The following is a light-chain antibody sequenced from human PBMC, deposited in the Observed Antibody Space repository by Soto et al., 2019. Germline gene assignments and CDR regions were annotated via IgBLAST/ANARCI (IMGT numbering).Light chain of an antibody. J-gene: IGLJ3*02. CDR2: EVS. CDR1: SSDVGGYNY. Sequence: QSALTQPPSASGSPGQSVTISCTGTSSDVGGYNYVSWYQQHPGKAPKLMIYEVSKRPSGVPDRFSGSKSGNTASLTISGLQAEDEADYYCCSYTDNTTPVFGGGTQLTVL. V-gene: IGLV2-8*01. CDR3: CSYTDNTTPV.